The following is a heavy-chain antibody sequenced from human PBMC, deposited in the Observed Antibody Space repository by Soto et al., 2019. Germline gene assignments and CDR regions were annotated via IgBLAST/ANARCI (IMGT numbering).Heavy chain of an antibody. V-gene: IGHV4-39*01. CDR3: ARRLYYDSSGFEGGGMDV. D-gene: IGHD3-22*01. CDR1: GGSISSSSYY. Sequence: QLQLQESGPGLVKPSETLSLTCTVSGGSISSSSYYWGWIRQPPGKGLEWIGSIYYSGSTYYNPSRKSRVPISVDTSTNQFSLKRSSVTAADTAVYYCARRLYYDSSGFEGGGMDVWGQGTTVTVSS. J-gene: IGHJ6*02. CDR2: IYYSGST.